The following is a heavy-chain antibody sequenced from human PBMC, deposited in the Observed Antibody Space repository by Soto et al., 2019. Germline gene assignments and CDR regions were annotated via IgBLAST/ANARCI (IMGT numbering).Heavy chain of an antibody. Sequence: ASVKVSCMPSASPFTTHGIRRARQAPGQGLEWLGRISAYYGNTHYAPKHQGRGHMTRETSPCNVYMELSSLRAEDTAVYYCAKGAVVLGYCSGGSCYRDWFDPWGQGTLVTVPS. D-gene: IGHD2-15*01. CDR1: ASPFTTHG. J-gene: IGHJ5*02. CDR3: AKGAVVLGYCSGGSCYRDWFDP. CDR2: ISAYYGNT. V-gene: IGHV1-18*04.